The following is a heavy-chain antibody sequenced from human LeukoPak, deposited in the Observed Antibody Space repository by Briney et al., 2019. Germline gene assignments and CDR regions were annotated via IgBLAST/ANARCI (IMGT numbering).Heavy chain of an antibody. D-gene: IGHD2-21*02. CDR2: IRSRADNYAT. CDR3: TRLWGDCGGDCYYHDY. CDR1: GFTFSGSA. V-gene: IGHV3-73*01. J-gene: IGHJ4*02. Sequence: GGSLKLSCAASGFTFSGSAMHWVRQASGKGLEWVGRIRSRADNYATAYAASVRGRFTISRDDSKNTAFLQMNSLKTEDTAVYYCTRLWGDCGGDCYYHDYWGQGTLVTVSS.